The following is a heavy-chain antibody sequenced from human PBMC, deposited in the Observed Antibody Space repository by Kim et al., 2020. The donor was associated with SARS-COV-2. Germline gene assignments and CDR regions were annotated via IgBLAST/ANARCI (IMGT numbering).Heavy chain of an antibody. V-gene: IGHV1-69*13. Sequence: SVKVSCKASGGTFSSYAISWVRQAPGQGLEWMGGIIPIFGTANYAQKFQGRVTITADESTSTAYMELSSLRSEDTAVYYCARGGLQYFRVYYYYGMDVWGQGTTVTVSS. J-gene: IGHJ6*02. CDR1: GGTFSSYA. CDR2: IIPIFGTA. CDR3: ARGGLQYFRVYYYYGMDV. D-gene: IGHD4-4*01.